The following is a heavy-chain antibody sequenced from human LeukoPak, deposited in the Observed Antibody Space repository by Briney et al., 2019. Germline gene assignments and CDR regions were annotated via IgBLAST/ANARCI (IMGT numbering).Heavy chain of an antibody. CDR1: GGSISSSSYY. D-gene: IGHD3-22*01. CDR3: ARGRIQPPDSSGYYISDY. CDR2: IYYSGNT. J-gene: IGHJ4*02. Sequence: KPSETLSLTCTVSGGSISSSSYYWGWIRQPPGKGLEWIGSIYYSGNTYYNPSLKSRVTISVDTSKNQFSLKLSSVTAADTAVYYCARGRIQPPDSSGYYISDYWGQGTLVTVSS. V-gene: IGHV4-39*01.